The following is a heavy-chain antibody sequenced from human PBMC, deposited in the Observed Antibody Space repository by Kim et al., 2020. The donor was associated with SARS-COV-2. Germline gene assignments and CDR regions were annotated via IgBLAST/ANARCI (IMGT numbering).Heavy chain of an antibody. CDR3: ARVMEVAQGYGMDV. D-gene: IGHD5-12*01. J-gene: IGHJ6*02. V-gene: IGHV3-13*01. Sequence: PGSVKGRFTISRENAKNSLQLQMNSLRAGDTAVYYCARVMEVAQGYGMDVWGQGTTVTGSS.